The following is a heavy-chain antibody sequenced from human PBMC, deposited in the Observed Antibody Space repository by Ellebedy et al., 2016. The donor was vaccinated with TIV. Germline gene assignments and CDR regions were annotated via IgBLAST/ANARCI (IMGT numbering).Heavy chain of an antibody. Sequence: GESLKISCAASGFTFSSYSMNWVRQAPGKGLEWVSSISSSSSYIYYADSVKGRFTISRDNAKNSLYLQMNSLRAEDTAVYYCARDPYYYGSGTDYWGQGTLVTASS. CDR1: GFTFSSYS. D-gene: IGHD3-10*01. CDR2: ISSSSSYI. CDR3: ARDPYYYGSGTDY. V-gene: IGHV3-21*01. J-gene: IGHJ4*02.